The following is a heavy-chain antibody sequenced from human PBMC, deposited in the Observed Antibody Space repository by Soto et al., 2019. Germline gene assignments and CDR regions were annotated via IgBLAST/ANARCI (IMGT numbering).Heavy chain of an antibody. V-gene: IGHV1-46*01. CDR3: ARVGSGTYFPH. CDR2: SNPGDGTT. Sequence: QVQLVQSGAEVKKPGASVKVSCKASGYAFSSYFIHWVRQAPGQGLEWMGRSNPGDGTTNFALKFQGRLTLTSDTTTSTIYMVLSSLRSDDTAVYFCARVGSGTYFPHWGQVTLVTVSS. J-gene: IGHJ1*01. CDR1: GYAFSSYF. D-gene: IGHD1-26*01.